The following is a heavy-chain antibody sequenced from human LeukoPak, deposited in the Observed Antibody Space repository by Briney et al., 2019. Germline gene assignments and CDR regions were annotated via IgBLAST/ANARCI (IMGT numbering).Heavy chain of an antibody. CDR3: ATAYCSSTSCYTEIGWFDP. CDR2: FDPEDGET. V-gene: IGHV1-24*01. J-gene: IGHJ5*02. CDR1: GYTFTELS. D-gene: IGHD2-2*02. Sequence: ASVKVSCKVSGYTFTELSMHWVRQAPGKGLEWMGGFDPEDGETIYAQKFQGRVTMTEDTSTDTAYMELSSLRSEDTAVYYCATAYCSSTSCYTEIGWFDPWGQGTLVTVSS.